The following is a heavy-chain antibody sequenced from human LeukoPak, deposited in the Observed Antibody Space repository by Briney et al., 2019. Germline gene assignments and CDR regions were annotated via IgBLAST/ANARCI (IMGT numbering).Heavy chain of an antibody. Sequence: PSETLSLTCAVYGGSFSGYYWSWIRQPAGRGLEWIGEINHSGSTNYNPSLKSRVTISVDTSKNQFSLKLSSVTAADTAVYYCARGARIQLWLVRGGYFDYWGQGTLVTVSS. V-gene: IGHV4-34*01. CDR1: GGSFSGYY. CDR2: INHSGST. J-gene: IGHJ4*02. D-gene: IGHD5-18*01. CDR3: ARGARIQLWLVRGGYFDY.